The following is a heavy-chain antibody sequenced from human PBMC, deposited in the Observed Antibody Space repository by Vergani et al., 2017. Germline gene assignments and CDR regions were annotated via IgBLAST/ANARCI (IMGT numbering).Heavy chain of an antibody. CDR2: IGGSGVHT. CDR3: AKSAFSDYSSLHHFYYMDV. V-gene: IGHV3-23*04. Sequence: GHLVESGGGVVQPGRSLRLSCVVSGFTSSYYGMHWVRQAPGKGLEWVSLIGGSGVHTYYADSVKGRFTISRDNSKNTLYLQMNSLRAEDTAVYYCAKSAFSDYSSLHHFYYMDVWGKGTTVTVSS. J-gene: IGHJ6*03. CDR1: GFTSSYYG. D-gene: IGHD4-17*01.